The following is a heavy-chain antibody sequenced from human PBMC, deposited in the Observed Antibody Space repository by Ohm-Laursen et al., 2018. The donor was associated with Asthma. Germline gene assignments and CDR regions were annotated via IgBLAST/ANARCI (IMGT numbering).Heavy chain of an antibody. J-gene: IGHJ3*02. V-gene: IGHV3-30*14. CDR2: ISYDGSNK. CDR3: AISLTTPGAFDI. CDR1: GFTFSSYA. Sequence: SLRLSCAAPGFTFSSYAMHWVRQAPGKGLEWVAVISYDGSNKYYADSVKGRFTISRDNSKNTIYLQMNSLRAEDTAVYYCAISLTTPGAFDIWGQGTMITVSS. D-gene: IGHD1/OR15-1a*01.